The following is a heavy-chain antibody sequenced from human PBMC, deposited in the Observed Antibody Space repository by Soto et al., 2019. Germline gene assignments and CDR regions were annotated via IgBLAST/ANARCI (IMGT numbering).Heavy chain of an antibody. CDR2: IIPIFGTA. Sequence: SVKVSCKASGGTFSSYAISWVRQAPGQGLDWMGGIIPIFGTANYAQKFQGRVTITADESTSTAYMELSSLRSEDTAVYYCARASLGYCISTSCLNWFAPWGQGTLVTVSS. J-gene: IGHJ5*02. D-gene: IGHD2-2*01. CDR1: GGTFSSYA. CDR3: ARASLGYCISTSCLNWFAP. V-gene: IGHV1-69*13.